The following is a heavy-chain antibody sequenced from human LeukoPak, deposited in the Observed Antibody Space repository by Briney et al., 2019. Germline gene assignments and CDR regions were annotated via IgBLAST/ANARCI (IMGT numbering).Heavy chain of an antibody. CDR2: ISSSSSYI. V-gene: IGHV3-21*01. CDR3: ASVLWFGGIFFDY. Sequence: GGSLRLSCAASGFTFSNYSMNWVRQAPGKGLEWVSSISSSSSYIYYADSVKGRFTISRDNAKNSLYLQMNSLRAEDTAVYYCASVLWFGGIFFDYWGQGTLVTVSS. D-gene: IGHD3-10*01. CDR1: GFTFSNYS. J-gene: IGHJ4*02.